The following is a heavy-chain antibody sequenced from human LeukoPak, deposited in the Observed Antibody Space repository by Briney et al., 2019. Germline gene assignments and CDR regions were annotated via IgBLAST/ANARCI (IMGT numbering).Heavy chain of an antibody. CDR3: ARELHYCSGGSCYPDWFDP. V-gene: IGHV4-59*01. Sequence: SETLSLTCTVSGGSISSYYWSRIRQPPGKGLEWIGYIYYSGSTNYNPSLKSRVTISVDTSKNQFSLRLSSVTAADTAVYYCARELHYCSGGSCYPDWFDPWGQGTLVTVSS. CDR1: GGSISSYY. CDR2: IYYSGST. D-gene: IGHD2-15*01. J-gene: IGHJ5*02.